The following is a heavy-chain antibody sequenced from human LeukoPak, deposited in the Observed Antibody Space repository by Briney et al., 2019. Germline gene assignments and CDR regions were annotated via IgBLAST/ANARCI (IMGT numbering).Heavy chain of an antibody. Sequence: KSSEPLSLTCTVSGGSISSYYWSWIRQPPGKGLEWIGYIYYSGSTNYNPSLKSRVTISVDTSKNQFSLKLSSVTAADTAVYYCASIDYDSSGYYFDYWGQGTLVTVSS. CDR3: ASIDYDSSGYYFDY. D-gene: IGHD3-22*01. CDR1: GGSISSYY. J-gene: IGHJ4*02. CDR2: IYYSGST. V-gene: IGHV4-59*01.